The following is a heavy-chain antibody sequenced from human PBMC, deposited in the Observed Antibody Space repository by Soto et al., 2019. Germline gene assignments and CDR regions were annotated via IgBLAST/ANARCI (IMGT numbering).Heavy chain of an antibody. CDR3: ARHRDTSSRYPLPAH. CDR1: GGCVSSGGHY. CDR2: IYYRGNT. Sequence: PSETRARTCAVSGGCVSSGGHYWGWIRQPPGKGLEWIGNIYYRGNTYYNPSLRSRVTISVDTSKNQFSLKVTSLTVADTAVYYCARHRDTSSRYPLPAHWGQGTLVPVSS. J-gene: IGHJ4*02. D-gene: IGHD6-13*01. V-gene: IGHV4-39*01.